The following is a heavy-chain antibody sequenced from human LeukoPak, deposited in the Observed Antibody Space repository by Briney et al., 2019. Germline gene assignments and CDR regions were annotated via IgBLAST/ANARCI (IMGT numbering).Heavy chain of an antibody. CDR1: GFTFSSYS. Sequence: NPGGSLRLSCAASGFTFSSYSMNWVRQAPGKVLEWVSSISSSSSYIYYADSVKGRFTISRDNAKNSLYLQLNSLRAEDTAVYYCARDGSRDSSGYYRYDYWGQGTLVTVSS. D-gene: IGHD3-22*01. CDR2: ISSSSSYI. J-gene: IGHJ4*02. CDR3: ARDGSRDSSGYYRYDY. V-gene: IGHV3-21*04.